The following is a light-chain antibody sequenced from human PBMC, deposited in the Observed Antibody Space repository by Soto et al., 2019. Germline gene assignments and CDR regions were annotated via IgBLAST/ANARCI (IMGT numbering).Light chain of an antibody. V-gene: IGKV3D-20*02. CDR3: QQRSNWPIT. CDR2: DAS. J-gene: IGKJ5*01. CDR1: QSVSSSY. Sequence: EIVLTQSPGTLSLSPGERATLSCRASQSVSSSYLAWYQQKPGQAPRLLIYDASNRGTDIPARFSGSGSGTDFTLTISSLEPEDFAVYYCQQRSNWPITFGQGTRLEIK.